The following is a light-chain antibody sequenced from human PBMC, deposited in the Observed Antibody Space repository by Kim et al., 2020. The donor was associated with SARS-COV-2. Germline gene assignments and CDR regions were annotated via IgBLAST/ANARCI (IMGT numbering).Light chain of an antibody. V-gene: IGLV3-19*01. Sequence: LGQTVRITCQGDSLRSYYASWYQQKPGQAPVLVIYGKNNRPSGIPDRFSGSSLGNTASLTITGAQAEDEADYYCNSRDSSGNHLVVFGGGTKLTVL. CDR3: NSRDSSGNHLVV. J-gene: IGLJ2*01. CDR2: GKN. CDR1: SLRSYY.